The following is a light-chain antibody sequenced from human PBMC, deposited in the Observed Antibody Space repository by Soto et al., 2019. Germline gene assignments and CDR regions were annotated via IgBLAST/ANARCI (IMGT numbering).Light chain of an antibody. CDR2: GAS. J-gene: IGKJ1*01. CDR3: QQYGSSGT. V-gene: IGKV3-20*01. Sequence: EIVLTQSPATLSLSPGERATLSCRASQSVSSYLAWYQQKPGQAPRLLIYGASTRATGIPARFSGNGSGTEFTLTISRLEPEDFAVYYCQQYGSSGTFGQGTKVDIK. CDR1: QSVSSY.